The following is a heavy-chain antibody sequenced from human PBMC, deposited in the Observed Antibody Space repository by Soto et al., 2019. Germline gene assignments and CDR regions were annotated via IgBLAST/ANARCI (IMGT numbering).Heavy chain of an antibody. V-gene: IGHV5-51*01. D-gene: IGHD2-15*01. CDR3: ARGNRYCSGGSCYWESQEYNWFDP. J-gene: IGHJ5*02. Sequence: GESLKISCKGSGHSFTTYWIGWVRQMPGKGLEWMGIIYPGESDTRYSPSFQGQVTISADKSISTAYLQWSSLKASDTAMYYCARGNRYCSGGSCYWESQEYNWFDPWGQGTLVTVSS. CDR1: GHSFTTYW. CDR2: IYPGESDT.